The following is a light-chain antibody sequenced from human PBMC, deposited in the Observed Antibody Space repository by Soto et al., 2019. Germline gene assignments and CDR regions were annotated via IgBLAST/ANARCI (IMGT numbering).Light chain of an antibody. CDR3: AAWDDSLNVSYG. CDR2: YDD. V-gene: IGLV1-36*01. CDR1: SSNIENNA. Sequence: QSVLTQPPSVSEAPRQRVTISCSGSSSNIENNAVNWYQQLPGKAPKLLIYYDDLLPSGVSGRFSGSKSGTSASLAISGLQSEDEADYYCAAWDDSLNVSYGFGTGTKVTVL. J-gene: IGLJ1*01.